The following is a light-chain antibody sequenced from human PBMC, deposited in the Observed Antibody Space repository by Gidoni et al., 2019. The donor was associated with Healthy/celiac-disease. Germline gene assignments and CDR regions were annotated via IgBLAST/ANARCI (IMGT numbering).Light chain of an antibody. Sequence: DIVMTQSPDSRAVSLGERATINCKPSQSVLYSSNNKNYLAWYQLKPGQPPKLLIYWASTRESGVPDRFSGSGSGTDFTLTISSLQAEDVAVYYCQQYYSTPWTFGQGTKVEIK. CDR1: QSVLYSSNNKNY. CDR2: WAS. J-gene: IGKJ1*01. CDR3: QQYYSTPWT. V-gene: IGKV4-1*01.